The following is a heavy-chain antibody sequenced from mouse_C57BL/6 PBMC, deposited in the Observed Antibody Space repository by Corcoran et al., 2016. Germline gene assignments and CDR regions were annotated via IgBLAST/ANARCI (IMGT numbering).Heavy chain of an antibody. CDR2: INPNNGGT. V-gene: IGHV1-26*01. CDR3: ARYRVRRAMDY. J-gene: IGHJ4*01. Sequence: EVQLQQSGPELVKPGAAVKISGKASGYTFTDYYMNWVKQSHGKSLEWIGDINPNNGGTSYNQKFKGKATLTVDKSSSTAYMELRSLTSEDSAVYYCARYRVRRAMDYWGQGTSVTVSS. CDR1: GYTFTDYY. D-gene: IGHD2-14*01.